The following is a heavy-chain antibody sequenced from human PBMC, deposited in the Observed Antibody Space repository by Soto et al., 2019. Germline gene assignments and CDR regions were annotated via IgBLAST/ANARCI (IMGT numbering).Heavy chain of an antibody. CDR1: GFTFSSYW. J-gene: IGHJ6*02. CDR2: IKQDGSEK. CDR3: ARDAGRVGKQWLVLRPHYYGMDV. V-gene: IGHV3-7*05. Sequence: WGSLRLSCAASGFTFSSYWMSWVRQAPGKGLEWVANIKQDGSEKYYVDSVKGRFTISRDNAKNSLYLQMNSLRAEDTAVYYCARDAGRVGKQWLVLRPHYYGMDVWGQGTTVTVSS. D-gene: IGHD6-19*01.